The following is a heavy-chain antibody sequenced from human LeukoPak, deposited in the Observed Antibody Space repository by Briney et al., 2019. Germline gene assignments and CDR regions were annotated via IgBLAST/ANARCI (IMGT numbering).Heavy chain of an antibody. J-gene: IGHJ6*03. CDR3: ARVPRYCSGTSCYTGYYYYYYMDV. V-gene: IGHV3-48*04. CDR1: GFTFSSYT. CDR2: ISSSGSTI. Sequence: PGGSLRLSCAASGFTFSSYTMHWVRQAPGKGLEWVSYISSSGSTIYYADSVKGRFTISRDNAKNSLYLQMNSLRAEDTAVYYCARVPRYCSGTSCYTGYYYYYYMDVWGKGTTVTVSS. D-gene: IGHD2-2*02.